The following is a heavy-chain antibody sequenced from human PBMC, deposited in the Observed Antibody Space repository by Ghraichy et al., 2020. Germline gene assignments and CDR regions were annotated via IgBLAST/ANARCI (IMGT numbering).Heavy chain of an antibody. Sequence: GESLNISCAASGFTFSSYWMSWVRQAPGKGLEWVANIKQDGSEKYYVDSVKGRFTISRDNAKNSLYLQMNSLRAEDTAVYYCASFDSYYYDSSGYRAVRRRDPCDIWGQGTMVTVSS. CDR2: IKQDGSEK. CDR1: GFTFSSYW. CDR3: ASFDSYYYDSSGYRAVRRRDPCDI. D-gene: IGHD3-22*01. V-gene: IGHV3-7*03. J-gene: IGHJ3*02.